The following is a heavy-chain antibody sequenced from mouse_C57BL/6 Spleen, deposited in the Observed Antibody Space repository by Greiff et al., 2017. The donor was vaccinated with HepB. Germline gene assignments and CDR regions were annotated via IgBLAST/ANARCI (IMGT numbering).Heavy chain of an antibody. Sequence: EVQLQQSGPVLVKPGASVKMSCKASGYTFTDYYMNWVKQSHGKSLEWIGVINPYNGGTSYNQKFKGKATLTVDKSSSTAYMELNSLTSEDSAVYYCARSLYDYYFDDWGQGTTLTVSS. CDR2: INPYNGGT. CDR1: GYTFTDYY. CDR3: ARSLYDYYFDD. D-gene: IGHD2-4*01. V-gene: IGHV1-19*01. J-gene: IGHJ2*01.